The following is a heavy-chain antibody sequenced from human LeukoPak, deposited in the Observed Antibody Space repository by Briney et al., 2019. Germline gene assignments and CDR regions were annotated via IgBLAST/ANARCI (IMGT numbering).Heavy chain of an antibody. CDR1: GGSISTYY. J-gene: IGHJ6*02. D-gene: IGHD3-22*01. CDR3: ARDRVDSSGFYYYYGMDV. CDR2: IYTSGST. Sequence: SETLSLTCTVSGGSISTYYWSRIRQPAGKGLEWIGRIYTSGSTNYNPSLKSRITMSVDTSKNQFSLKLTSVTAADTAVYYCARDRVDSSGFYYYYGMDVWGQGTTVTVSS. V-gene: IGHV4-4*07.